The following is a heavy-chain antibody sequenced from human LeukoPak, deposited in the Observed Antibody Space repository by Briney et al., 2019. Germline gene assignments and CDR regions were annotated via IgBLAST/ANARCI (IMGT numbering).Heavy chain of an antibody. D-gene: IGHD3-10*02. CDR2: IRQDGTEI. V-gene: IGHV3-7*01. CDR1: GLTFSRHW. CDR3: ARCSSRRSASDY. Sequence: GGSLRLSCAASGLTFSRHWMTWVRQAPGKGLEWVANIRQDGTEIYYVDSVKGRFTISRDNAKNSLYLQMNSLRADDTAVYYCARCSSRRSASDYWGQGTLVTVSS. J-gene: IGHJ4*02.